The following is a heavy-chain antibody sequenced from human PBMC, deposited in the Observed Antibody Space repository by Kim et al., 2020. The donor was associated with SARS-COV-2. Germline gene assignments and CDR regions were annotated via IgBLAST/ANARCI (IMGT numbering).Heavy chain of an antibody. V-gene: IGHV1-46*01. Sequence: KFQGRVTMTRDTSTSTVYMELSSLRSEDTAVYYCARGDSSSTYYYYGMDVWGQGTTVTVSS. J-gene: IGHJ6*02. D-gene: IGHD6-13*01. CDR3: ARGDSSSTYYYYGMDV.